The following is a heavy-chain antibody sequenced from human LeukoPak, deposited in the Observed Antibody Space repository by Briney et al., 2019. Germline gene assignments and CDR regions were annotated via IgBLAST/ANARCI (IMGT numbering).Heavy chain of an antibody. V-gene: IGHV4-34*01. D-gene: IGHD6-13*01. CDR3: AREHELAAAGTELDY. CDR2: INHSGST. Sequence: SETLSLTCTVSGGSISSYYWSWIRQPPGKGLEWIGEINHSGSTNYNPSLKSRVTISVDTSKNQFSLKLGSVTAADTAVYYCAREHELAAAGTELDYWGQGTLVTVSS. J-gene: IGHJ4*02. CDR1: GGSISSYY.